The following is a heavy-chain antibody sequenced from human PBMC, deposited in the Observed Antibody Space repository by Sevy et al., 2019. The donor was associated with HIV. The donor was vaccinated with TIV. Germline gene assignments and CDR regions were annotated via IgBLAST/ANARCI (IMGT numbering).Heavy chain of an antibody. D-gene: IGHD6-13*01. J-gene: IGHJ5*02. V-gene: IGHV3-11*01. CDR3: ASLAAAGRDATAAWDWFDP. CDR2: ISSSGSTI. Sequence: GGSLRLSCAASGFTFSDYYMSWIRQAPGKGLEWVSYISSSGSTIYYADSVKGRFTISRDNAKNSLYLQMNSLRAEDTAVYYCASLAAAGRDATAAWDWFDPWGQRTLVTVSS. CDR1: GFTFSDYY.